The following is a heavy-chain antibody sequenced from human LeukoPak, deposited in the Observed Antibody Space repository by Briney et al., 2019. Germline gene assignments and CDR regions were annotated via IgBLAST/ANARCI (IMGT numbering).Heavy chain of an antibody. D-gene: IGHD2-2*01. CDR2: INPSGGST. V-gene: IGHV1-46*01. J-gene: IGHJ4*02. Sequence: GASVNVSCKASGYTFTIYYMHWVRQAPGQGLEWMGIINPSGGSTSYAQKFQGRVTMTRDTSTSTVYMELSSLRSEDKAVYYCARVPCGRYCSSPHQGNFDYWGQGTLVTVSS. CDR3: ARVPCGRYCSSPHQGNFDY. CDR1: GYTFTIYY.